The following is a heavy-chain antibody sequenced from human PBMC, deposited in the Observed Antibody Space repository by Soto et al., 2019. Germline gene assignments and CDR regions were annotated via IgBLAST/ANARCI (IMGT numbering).Heavy chain of an antibody. Sequence: ASVKVSCKASGYTFTSYDINWVRQATGQGLEWMGWMNPNSGNTGYAQKFQGRVTMTRNTSMSTAYMELSSLRSEDTAVYYCARGPGKQLKNYYYYGMDVWGQGTTVTVSS. J-gene: IGHJ6*02. V-gene: IGHV1-8*01. CDR3: ARGPGKQLKNYYYYGMDV. D-gene: IGHD6-6*01. CDR1: GYTFTSYD. CDR2: MNPNSGNT.